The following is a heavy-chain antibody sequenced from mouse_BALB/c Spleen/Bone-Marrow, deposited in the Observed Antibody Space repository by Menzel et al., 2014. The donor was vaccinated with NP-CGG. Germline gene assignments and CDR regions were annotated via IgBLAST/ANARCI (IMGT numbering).Heavy chain of an antibody. D-gene: IGHD1-1*01. V-gene: IGHV3-8*02. J-gene: IGHJ4*01. CDR3: ARILLRSYAMDY. CDR1: GDSITSGY. CDR2: ISYSGST. Sequence: EVQLQQSGPSLVKPSQTLSLTCSVTGDSITSGYWNWIRKFPGNKLEYMGYISYSGSTYYNPSLKSRISITRDTSKNXYYLQLYSVTTEDTATYYRARILLRSYAMDYWSQGTSVTVSS.